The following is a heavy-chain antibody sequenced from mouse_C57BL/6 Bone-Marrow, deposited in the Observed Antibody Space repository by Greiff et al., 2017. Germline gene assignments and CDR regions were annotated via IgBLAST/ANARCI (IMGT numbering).Heavy chain of an antibody. D-gene: IGHD2-14*01. CDR3: ARGDRRTWFAY. V-gene: IGHV5-6*01. J-gene: IGHJ3*01. Sequence: EVQLVESGGDLVKPGGSLTLSCAASGFTFSSYGMSWVRQTPDKRLEWVATISSGGSYTYYPDSVKGRFTISRDNAKNTLYLQMSSLKSEDTAMYYCARGDRRTWFAYGGQGTLVTVSA. CDR2: ISSGGSYT. CDR1: GFTFSSYG.